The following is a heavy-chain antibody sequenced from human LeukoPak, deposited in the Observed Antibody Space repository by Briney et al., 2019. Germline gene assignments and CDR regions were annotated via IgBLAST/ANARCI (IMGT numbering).Heavy chain of an antibody. CDR3: ARVDSGSACAS. J-gene: IGHJ1*01. V-gene: IGHV3-64*01. CDR1: GFTLSSYS. D-gene: IGHD6-19*01. Sequence: PGGSLRLSCAVSGFTLSSYSMHWVRQAPGKGLEFVSAISKNGRNTYYGNSMKGRFTISRDISKNTLYLQMGSLRPEDMAVYYCARVDSGSACASWGQGILVTVSS. CDR2: ISKNGRNT.